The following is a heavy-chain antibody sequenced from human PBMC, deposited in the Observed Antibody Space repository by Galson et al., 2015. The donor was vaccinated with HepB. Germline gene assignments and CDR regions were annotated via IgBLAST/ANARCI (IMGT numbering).Heavy chain of an antibody. V-gene: IGHV3-21*01. CDR3: ASDLDSLEWFGYMDV. Sequence: SLRLSCAASGFTFSSYSTNWVRQAPGKGLEWVSSISSSSSYIYYADSVKGRFTISRDNAKNSLYLQMDSLRAEDTAVYYCASDLDSLEWFGYMDVWGKGTTVTVSS. D-gene: IGHD3-3*01. CDR1: GFTFSSYS. J-gene: IGHJ6*03. CDR2: ISSSSSYI.